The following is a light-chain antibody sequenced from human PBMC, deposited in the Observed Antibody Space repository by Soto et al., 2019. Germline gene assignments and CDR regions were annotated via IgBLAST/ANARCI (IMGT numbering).Light chain of an antibody. Sequence: IVMTQSPDSLSVSPGERVTLSCRASQSVYSNLAWYRHKPGQAPRLLISGASTGATGVPVRFRGSGSGTEFTLTINTLQSEDSAVYYCQQYHTWPVTFGGETKVEI. V-gene: IGKV3-15*01. CDR3: QQYHTWPVT. J-gene: IGKJ4*01. CDR2: GAS. CDR1: QSVYSN.